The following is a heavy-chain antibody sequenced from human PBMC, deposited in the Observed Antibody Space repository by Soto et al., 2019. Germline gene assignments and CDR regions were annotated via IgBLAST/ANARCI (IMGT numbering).Heavy chain of an antibody. J-gene: IGHJ3*02. CDR2: IDYSGST. D-gene: IGHD1-26*01. CDR1: GGSITSGGYY. Sequence: TSETLSLTCTVSGGSITSGGYYWSWIRQHPGKGLEWIGYIDYSGSTDYNPSLKSRVTISVDTSKNLFSLKVSSVTAADTAVYYCTRGLFSGSSYSGSWYYFDIWGQGTMVTVS. V-gene: IGHV4-31*03. CDR3: TRGLFSGSSYSGSWYYFDI.